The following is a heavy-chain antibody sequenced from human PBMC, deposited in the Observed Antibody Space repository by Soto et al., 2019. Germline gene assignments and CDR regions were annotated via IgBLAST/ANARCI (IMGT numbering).Heavy chain of an antibody. CDR3: ARTHCSGGSCYSVFSWSDP. Sequence: QVQLVQSGAEVKKPGASVKVSCKASGYTFTSYDINWVRQATGQGLEWMGWMNPNSGNTGYAQKFQGRVTMTRNTSISTAYMELSSLRSEDTAVYYCARTHCSGGSCYSVFSWSDPWGQGTLVTVSS. J-gene: IGHJ5*02. D-gene: IGHD2-15*01. CDR2: MNPNSGNT. CDR1: GYTFTSYD. V-gene: IGHV1-8*01.